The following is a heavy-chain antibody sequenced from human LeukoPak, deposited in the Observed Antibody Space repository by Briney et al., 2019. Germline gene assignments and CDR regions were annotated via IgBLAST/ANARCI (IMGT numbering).Heavy chain of an antibody. CDR3: ARDLRYCSGGSCYRNAERAFDI. CDR1: GYTFTSYG. J-gene: IGHJ3*02. V-gene: IGHV1-18*01. CDR2: ISAYNGNT. D-gene: IGHD2-15*01. Sequence: ASVKVSCKASGYTFTSYGISWVRQAPGQGLEWMGWISAYNGNTNYAQKLQGRVTMTTDTSTSTAYMELRSLRSDDTAVYYCARDLRYCSGGSCYRNAERAFDIWGQGTMVTVSS.